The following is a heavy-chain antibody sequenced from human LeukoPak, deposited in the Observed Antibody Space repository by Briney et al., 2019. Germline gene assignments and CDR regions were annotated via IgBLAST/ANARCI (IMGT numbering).Heavy chain of an antibody. CDR1: GGSIRSQY. D-gene: IGHD1-26*01. V-gene: IGHV4-59*11. CDR3: ARYDSGSHFFDY. J-gene: IGHJ4*02. Sequence: TSETLSLTRTASGGSIRSQYWSWIRQPPGKELEWIGDIYYSGSTNYNPSLKSRVTISVDTSKNQFSLKLSSVTAADTAVYYCARYDSGSHFFDYWGQGTLVTVSS. CDR2: IYYSGST.